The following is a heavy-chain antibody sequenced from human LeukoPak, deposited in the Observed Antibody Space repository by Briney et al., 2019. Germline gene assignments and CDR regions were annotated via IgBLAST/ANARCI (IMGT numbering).Heavy chain of an antibody. CDR1: GFTVSSNY. CDR2: IYSGGST. CDR3: ARDVVDYSKPRSSYYMDV. J-gene: IGHJ6*03. D-gene: IGHD4-11*01. Sequence: GGSLRLSCAASGFTVSSNYMSWVSQAPGKGLEWVSVIYSGGSTSYADSVKGRFTISRDNSKNTLYLQMNRLRAEDTAVYYCARDVVDYSKPRSSYYMDVWGKGTTVTVSS. V-gene: IGHV3-66*02.